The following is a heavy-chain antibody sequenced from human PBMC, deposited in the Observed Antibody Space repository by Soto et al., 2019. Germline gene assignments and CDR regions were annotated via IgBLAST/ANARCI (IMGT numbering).Heavy chain of an antibody. V-gene: IGHV3-23*01. D-gene: IGHD6-19*01. CDR3: AKDDEGQWLVTGYFDY. J-gene: IGHJ4*02. CDR2: ISGSGGST. Sequence: EVQLLESGGGLVQPGGSLRLSCAASGFTFSSYAMSWVRQAPGKGLEWVSAISGSGGSTYYADSVKGRFTISRDNSKNTLYLQMNSLRAEDTAVYYCAKDDEGQWLVTGYFDYWGQGTLVTVSS. CDR1: GFTFSSYA.